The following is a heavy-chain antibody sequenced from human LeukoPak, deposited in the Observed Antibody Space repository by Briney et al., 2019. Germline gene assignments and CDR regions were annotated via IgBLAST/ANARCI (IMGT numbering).Heavy chain of an antibody. CDR3: ARDAMVRGVKGDY. Sequence: GGTLRLSCGASGFTFSIHGMNWVGQAPGKGLGWVSYISSSGSTIYYADSVKGRYTISRDNAKNSLYLQMNSLRAEDTAVYYCARDAMVRGVKGDYWGQGTLVTVSS. CDR2: ISSSGSTI. J-gene: IGHJ4*02. V-gene: IGHV3-48*04. CDR1: GFTFSIHG. D-gene: IGHD3-10*01.